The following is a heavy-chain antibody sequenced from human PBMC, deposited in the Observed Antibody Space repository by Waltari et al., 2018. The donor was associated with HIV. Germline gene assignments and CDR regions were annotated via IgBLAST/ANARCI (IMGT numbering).Heavy chain of an antibody. CDR1: NASIRSGSFY. Sequence: QVQLQESGPRLVKPSQTLSLTCSLSNASIRSGSFYWRWLPQPAGRGLEGNVRIYTTGTANNKPALESRVVMEVDPSRNQCSMALFSVTASGTAVYYCARERAIGPEYGSGWSTGWSRGGWFDPWGRGTLVVVSS. J-gene: IGHJ5*02. V-gene: IGHV4-61*02. CDR3: ARERAIGPEYGSGWSTGWSRGGWFDP. D-gene: IGHD6-19*01. CDR2: IYTTGTA.